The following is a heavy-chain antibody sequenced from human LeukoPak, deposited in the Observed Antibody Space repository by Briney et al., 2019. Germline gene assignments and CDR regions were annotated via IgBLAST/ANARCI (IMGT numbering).Heavy chain of an antibody. CDR3: ARPLWFGELYALGF. V-gene: IGHV4-39*02. CDR2: IYYSGST. CDR1: GVSISTSSYY. J-gene: IGHJ4*02. D-gene: IGHD3-10*01. Sequence: SETLSLTCTVSGVSISTSSYYWGWIRQPPGKGLEWIGSIYYSGSTYYNPSLKSRVTISVDTSKNHLSLNLTSVTAADTAVYYRARPLWFGELYALGFWGQGTLVTVSS.